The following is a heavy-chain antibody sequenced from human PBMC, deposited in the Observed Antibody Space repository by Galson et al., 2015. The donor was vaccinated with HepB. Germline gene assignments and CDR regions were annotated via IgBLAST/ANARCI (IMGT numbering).Heavy chain of an antibody. CDR2: ISYDGSNK. J-gene: IGHJ4*02. V-gene: IGHV3-30-3*01. Sequence: SLRLSCAASGFTFSSYAMHWVRQAPGKGLEWVAVISYDGSNKYYADSVKGRFTISRDNSKNTLYLQMNSLRAEDTAMYYCAKDRDLIAAAYYFDYWGQGTLVTVSS. CDR1: GFTFSSYA. D-gene: IGHD6-6*01. CDR3: AKDRDLIAAAYYFDY.